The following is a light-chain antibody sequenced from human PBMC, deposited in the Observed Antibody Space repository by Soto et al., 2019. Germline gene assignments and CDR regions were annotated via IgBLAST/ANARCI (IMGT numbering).Light chain of an antibody. J-gene: IGKJ5*01. CDR2: GAS. CDR1: QSVSSN. V-gene: IGKV3-20*01. Sequence: EIVLRQSPATLSLSPGERATLSCRASQSVSSNLAWYQQKPGQAPRLLIYGASSRATGIPDRFSGSGSGTDFTLTISRLEPADFAVYYCQQYGSSPLITFGQGTRLEIK. CDR3: QQYGSSPLIT.